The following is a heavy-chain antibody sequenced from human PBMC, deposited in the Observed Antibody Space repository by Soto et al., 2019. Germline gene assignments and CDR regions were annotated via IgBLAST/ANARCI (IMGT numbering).Heavy chain of an antibody. CDR2: ISGSGGST. V-gene: IGHV3-23*01. D-gene: IGHD3-3*01. J-gene: IGHJ6*02. CDR1: GFTFSSYA. CDR3: AKGPYYDFWSGYQTLPKDNYYGMDV. Sequence: GGSLRLSCAASGFTFSSYAMSWVRQAPGKGLEWVSAISGSGGSTYYADSVKGRFTISRDNSKNTLYLQMNSLRAEDTAVYYCAKGPYYDFWSGYQTLPKDNYYGMDVWGQGTTVTVSS.